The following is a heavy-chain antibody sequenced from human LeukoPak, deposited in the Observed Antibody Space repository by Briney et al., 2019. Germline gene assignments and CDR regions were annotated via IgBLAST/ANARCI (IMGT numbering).Heavy chain of an antibody. CDR1: GCTFSSYW. Sequence: PGGSLRLSCGASGCTFSSYWMHWVRQAPGKGLVWVSRINNDGSTTSYADSVKGRFTISRDNAKNTLYLQMNNLRAEDTAVYYCARDLSFGAPYNWFDPWGQGTLVTVSS. V-gene: IGHV3-74*01. D-gene: IGHD3-10*01. J-gene: IGHJ5*02. CDR3: ARDLSFGAPYNWFDP. CDR2: INNDGSTT.